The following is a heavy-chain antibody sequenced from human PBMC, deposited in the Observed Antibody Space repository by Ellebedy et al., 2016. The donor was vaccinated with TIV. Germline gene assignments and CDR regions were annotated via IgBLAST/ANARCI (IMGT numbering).Heavy chain of an antibody. CDR1: GYSFTSYW. Sequence: GESLKISXKGSGYSFTSYWIGWVRQMPGKGLEWMGIIYPGDSDTRYSPSFQGQVTISADKSISTAYLQWSSLKASDTAMYYCARQGYTPTTCFDYWGQGILVTVSS. CDR3: ARQGYTPTTCFDY. CDR2: IYPGDSDT. J-gene: IGHJ4*02. V-gene: IGHV5-51*01. D-gene: IGHD5-12*01.